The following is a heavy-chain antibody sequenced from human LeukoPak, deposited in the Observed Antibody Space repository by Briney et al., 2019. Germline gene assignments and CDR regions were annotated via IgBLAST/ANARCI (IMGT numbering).Heavy chain of an antibody. J-gene: IGHJ1*01. CDR3: ARDSPYGIQYLQH. CDR1: GLTFSSHW. CDR2: ITNDESST. D-gene: IGHD1-26*01. Sequence: GGSLRLSCAASGLTFSSHWMHWVRQAPGKGLVWVSRITNDESSTTYADSVKGRFTISRDNSKNTLYLQMNSLRAEDTAVYYCARDSPYGIQYLQHWGQGALVSVST. V-gene: IGHV3-74*01.